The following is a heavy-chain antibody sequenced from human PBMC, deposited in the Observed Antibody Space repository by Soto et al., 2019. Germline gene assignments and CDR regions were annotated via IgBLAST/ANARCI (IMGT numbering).Heavy chain of an antibody. V-gene: IGHV3-15*07. Sequence: GGSLRLSCAASGFTFSNAWMNWVRQAPGKGLEWVGRIKSKTDGGTTDYAAPVKGRFTISRDDSKNTLYLQMNSLKTEDTAVYYCTTAHTFIDSSGYYPPTDAFDIWGQGTMVTVSS. J-gene: IGHJ3*02. CDR2: IKSKTDGGTT. D-gene: IGHD3-22*01. CDR3: TTAHTFIDSSGYYPPTDAFDI. CDR1: GFTFSNAW.